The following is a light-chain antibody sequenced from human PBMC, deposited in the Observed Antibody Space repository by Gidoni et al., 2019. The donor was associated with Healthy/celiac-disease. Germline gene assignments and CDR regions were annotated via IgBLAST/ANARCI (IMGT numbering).Light chain of an antibody. V-gene: IGKV1-5*03. CDR2: KAS. CDR1: QSISSW. Sequence: DIQMTQSPSTLSASVGDRVTITCRASQSISSWLAWYQQKPGKAPKLLIYKASSLESGVPSRFSGSGSWTEFTLTISSLQPDDFATSYCQQYNSYSWTFGQGTKVEIK. CDR3: QQYNSYSWT. J-gene: IGKJ1*01.